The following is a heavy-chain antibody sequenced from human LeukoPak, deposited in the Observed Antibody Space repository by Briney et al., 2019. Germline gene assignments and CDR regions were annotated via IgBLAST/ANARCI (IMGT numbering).Heavy chain of an antibody. V-gene: IGHV3-74*01. CDR1: GFTFSSYW. J-gene: IGHJ3*02. CDR2: INSDGSST. Sequence: GESLRLSCAASGFTFSSYWMHWVRQAPGKGPVWVSRINSDGSSTSYADSVKGRFTISRDNSRNTLYLQMNTLGAEDTAVYFCARGRVGATDAYDIWGQGTMVTVSS. CDR3: ARGRVGATDAYDI. D-gene: IGHD1-26*01.